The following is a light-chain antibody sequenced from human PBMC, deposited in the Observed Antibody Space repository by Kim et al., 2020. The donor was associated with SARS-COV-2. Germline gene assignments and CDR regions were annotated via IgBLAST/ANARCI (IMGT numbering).Light chain of an antibody. J-gene: IGLJ2*01. CDR1: SLRSYY. V-gene: IGLV3-19*01. Sequence: ALGQTVRITCQGDSLRSYYATWYQQKPRQAPLLVIFGRNNRPSGIPDRFSGSTSGNTASLTISGAQAEDEADFYCQSRDSGGNVVFGGGTKVTVL. CDR2: GRN. CDR3: QSRDSGGNVV.